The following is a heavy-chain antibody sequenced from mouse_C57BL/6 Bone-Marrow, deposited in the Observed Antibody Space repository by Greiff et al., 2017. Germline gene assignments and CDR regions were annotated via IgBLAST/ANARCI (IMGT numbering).Heavy chain of an antibody. Sequence: VQLQQSGAELVRPGASVKLSCTASGFNIKDDYMHWVKQRPEQGLEWIGWIDPENGDTEYASKFQGQATITADTSSNTAYLQLSSLPSEDTAVDYCSIGGYDEWFAYWGQGTLVTVSA. CDR3: SIGGYDEWFAY. CDR1: GFNIKDDY. D-gene: IGHD2-2*01. CDR2: IDPENGDT. J-gene: IGHJ3*01. V-gene: IGHV14-4*01.